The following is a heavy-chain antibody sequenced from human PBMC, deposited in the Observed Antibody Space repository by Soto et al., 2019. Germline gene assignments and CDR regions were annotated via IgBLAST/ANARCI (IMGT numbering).Heavy chain of an antibody. CDR1: GFTFSSNG. D-gene: IGHD3-9*01. J-gene: IGHJ6*02. CDR3: AKDKGYDVLTFHGMGV. Sequence: QVQLVESGGGVVQPGRSLRLSCAASGFTFSSNGMHWVRQAPGKGLEWVAVISHDGTKKYYADSVKGRFTISRDNSKNTLYLQMNSLRDEDTAVYYCAKDKGYDVLTFHGMGVWGQGTTVTVSS. CDR2: ISHDGTKK. V-gene: IGHV3-30*18.